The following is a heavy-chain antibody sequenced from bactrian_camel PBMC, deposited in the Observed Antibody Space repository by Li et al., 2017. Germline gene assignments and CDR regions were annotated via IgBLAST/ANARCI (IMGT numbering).Heavy chain of an antibody. D-gene: IGHD3*01. V-gene: IGHV3-2*01. Sequence: HVQLVESGGGSVQTGGSLRLSCTALGYTYQLNCMGFFRQAPGKGLEWVSSVYSDSGNGYYANSVKGRFTISRDNTKNTVYLQMNSLEPEDTAMYYCAAPRCYGWPPQPDTWEYVGQGTQVTVS. J-gene: IGHJ4*01. CDR2: VYSDSGNG. CDR1: GYTYQLNC.